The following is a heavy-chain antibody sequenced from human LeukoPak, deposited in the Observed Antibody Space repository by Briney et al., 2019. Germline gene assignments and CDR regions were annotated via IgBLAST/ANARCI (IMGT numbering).Heavy chain of an antibody. CDR3: ARVDSTCDSSAYFDY. V-gene: IGHV3-7*01. CDR2: IKQDGSEK. D-gene: IGHD3-22*01. Sequence: GGSLRLSCAASGLTFRSYWMTWVRQAPGKGLEWVANIKQDGSEKYYVDSVKGRFTISRDNAKNSLYLQMNSLRAEDTAVYYCARVDSTCDSSAYFDYWGQGTLVAVSS. J-gene: IGHJ4*02. CDR1: GLTFRSYW.